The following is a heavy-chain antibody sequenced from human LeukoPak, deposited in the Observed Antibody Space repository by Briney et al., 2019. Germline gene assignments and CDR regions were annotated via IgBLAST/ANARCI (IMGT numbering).Heavy chain of an antibody. D-gene: IGHD3-10*01. CDR2: IYSSGST. J-gene: IGHJ4*02. CDR1: GGSLSSYY. CDR3: ARGGDTMVRGTFDY. V-gene: IGHV4-59*08. Sequence: SETLSLTCTVSGGSLSSYYWTWIRQPPGKGLEWIGYIYSSGSTNYNPSLKGRVTISLDTSKNQFSLKLSSVTAADTAVYYCARGGDTMVRGTFDYWGQGTLVTVSS.